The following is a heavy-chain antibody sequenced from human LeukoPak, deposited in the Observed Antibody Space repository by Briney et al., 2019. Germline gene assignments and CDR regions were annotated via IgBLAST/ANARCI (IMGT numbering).Heavy chain of an antibody. V-gene: IGHV3-30*19. J-gene: IGHJ3*02. CDR2: ISYDGSNK. D-gene: IGHD1-26*01. CDR3: ARDLSEVSTPGGAFDI. CDR1: GFTFSSYG. Sequence: GGSLRLSCAASGFTFSSYGMHWVRQAPGKGLEWVAVISYDGSNKYYADSVKGRFTISRDNSKNTLYLQMNSLRAEDTAVYYCARDLSEVSTPGGAFDIWGQGTMVTVSS.